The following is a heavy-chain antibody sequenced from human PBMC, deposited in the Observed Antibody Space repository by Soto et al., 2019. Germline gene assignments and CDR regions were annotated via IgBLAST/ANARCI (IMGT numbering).Heavy chain of an antibody. Sequence: SETLSLTCAVYGGSFSGYYWSWIRQPPGKGLEWIGEINHSGSTNYNPSLKSRVTISVDTSKNQFSLKLSSVTAADTAVYYCARGDHYYGLNYWGQGTLVTVS. J-gene: IGHJ4*02. CDR1: GGSFSGYY. CDR3: ARGDHYYGLNY. CDR2: INHSGST. V-gene: IGHV4-34*01. D-gene: IGHD3-10*01.